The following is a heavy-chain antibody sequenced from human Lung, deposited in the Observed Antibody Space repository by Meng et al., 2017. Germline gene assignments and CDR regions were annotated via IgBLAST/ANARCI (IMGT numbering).Heavy chain of an antibody. CDR1: GFPLSSYS. CDR2: ISSSSGYI. J-gene: IGHJ6*02. V-gene: IGHV3-21*01. Sequence: GESPKTLRAGFGFPLSSYSMNWVRQAPGKGLEWVSSISSSSGYIHYADSVKGRFTISRNNAKNSLYLRMNSLRAEDTAVYYCASFDYLYYYYGMDVWGQGTTVTVSS. D-gene: IGHD3-9*01. CDR3: ASFDYLYYYYGMDV.